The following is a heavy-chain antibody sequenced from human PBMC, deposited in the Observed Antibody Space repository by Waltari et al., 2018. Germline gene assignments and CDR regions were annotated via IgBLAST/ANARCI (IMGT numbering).Heavy chain of an antibody. CDR2: FEPKDGET. CDR3: ATDLGRAYDY. Sequence: QVQLVQSGAEVKKPGASVKVSCKVSGYTLTELSLHWVRQAPGKGLEWMGGFEPKDGETIHAQKFHARVTMTEYTSTDTAYMELSSLRSEDTAVYYCATDLGRAYDYWGQGTLVTVSS. D-gene: IGHD3-3*01. CDR1: GYTLTELS. V-gene: IGHV1-24*01. J-gene: IGHJ4*02.